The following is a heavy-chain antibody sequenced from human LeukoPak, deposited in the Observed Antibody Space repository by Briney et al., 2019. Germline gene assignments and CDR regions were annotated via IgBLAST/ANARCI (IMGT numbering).Heavy chain of an antibody. Sequence: KASGTLSLTCTVSGGSISSYYWSWIRQPAGKGLEWIGRIYTSGSTNYNPSLKSRVTMSVDTSKNQFSLKLSSVTAADTAVYYCARGSAYCGGDCYHALGYWGQGTLVTVSS. D-gene: IGHD2-21*02. CDR2: IYTSGST. CDR1: GGSISSYY. V-gene: IGHV4-4*07. CDR3: ARGSAYCGGDCYHALGY. J-gene: IGHJ4*02.